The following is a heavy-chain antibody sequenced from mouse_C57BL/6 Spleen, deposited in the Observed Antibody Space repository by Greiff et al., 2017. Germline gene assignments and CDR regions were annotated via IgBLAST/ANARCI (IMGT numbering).Heavy chain of an antibody. CDR1: GYTFTSYW. J-gene: IGHJ4*01. CDR3: ARGYGNYDYYAMDY. CDR2: IDPSDSYT. Sequence: QVQLQQPGAELVKPGASVKLSCKASGYTFTSYWMQWVKQRPGQGLEWIGEIDPSDSYTNYNQKFKGKATLTVDTSSSAAYMQLSGLTSEDSAVLYCARGYGNYDYYAMDYWGQGTSVTVSS. V-gene: IGHV1-50*01. D-gene: IGHD2-10*02.